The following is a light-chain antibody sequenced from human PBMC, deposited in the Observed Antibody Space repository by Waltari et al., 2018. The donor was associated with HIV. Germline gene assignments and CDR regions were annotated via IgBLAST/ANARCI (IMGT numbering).Light chain of an antibody. Sequence: DIQMTQSPSPLSASVGDRVIITCRASHRIASYLNWYQQQPGKAPKLLIFAASNLASGVPSRFSGSGSGTDCTLTSSSLQPEDCATYYCQQSYSIPRTFGPGTKVETK. J-gene: IGKJ1*01. CDR3: QQSYSIPRT. CDR1: HRIASY. CDR2: AAS. V-gene: IGKV1-39*01.